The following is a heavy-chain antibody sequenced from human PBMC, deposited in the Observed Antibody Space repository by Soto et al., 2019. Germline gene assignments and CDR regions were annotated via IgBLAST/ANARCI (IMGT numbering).Heavy chain of an antibody. V-gene: IGHV3-9*01. CDR1: GFTFDDYA. CDR3: ARAHQDSSGYPYDAFDI. D-gene: IGHD3-22*01. J-gene: IGHJ3*02. Sequence: SGGSLRLSCAASGFTFDDYAMHWVRQGPGEGLEWVSGISWNTGITDHADSVKGRFTISRDNAKHSLYLQMNSLRAEDTALYYCARAHQDSSGYPYDAFDIWGQGTMVTVSS. CDR2: ISWNTGIT.